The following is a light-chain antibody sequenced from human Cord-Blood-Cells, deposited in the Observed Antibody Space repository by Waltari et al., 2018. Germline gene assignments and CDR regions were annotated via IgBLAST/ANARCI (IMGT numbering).Light chain of an antibody. CDR3: CSYAGSYTFV. CDR1: SSDVGGYNY. CDR2: DVS. Sequence: QSALTQPRSVSGSPGQSVTISCTGTSSDVGGYNYVSWYQQHPGKAPKLMIYDVSKRPSGVPDRFSGDKSGNTASLTISGLQAEDEADYYCCSYAGSYTFVFGTGTKVTVL. J-gene: IGLJ1*01. V-gene: IGLV2-11*01.